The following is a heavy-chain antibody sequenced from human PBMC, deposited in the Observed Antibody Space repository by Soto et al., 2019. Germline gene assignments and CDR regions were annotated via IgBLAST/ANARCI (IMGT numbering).Heavy chain of an antibody. D-gene: IGHD3-10*01. J-gene: IGHJ5*02. CDR1: GYTFTSYY. CDR3: ARVIRGAYYNSPLDT. Sequence: AASVKVSCKASGYTFTSYYMHWVRQAPGQGLEWMGIINPSGGSTSYAQKFQGRVTMTRDTSTSTVYMELSRLRFDDTAVYYCARVIRGAYYNSPLDTWGQGTVVTVSS. CDR2: INPSGGST. V-gene: IGHV1-46*01.